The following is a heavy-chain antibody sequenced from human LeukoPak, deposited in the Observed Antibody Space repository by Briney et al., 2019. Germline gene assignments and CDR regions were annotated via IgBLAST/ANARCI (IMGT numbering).Heavy chain of an antibody. Sequence: PGGSLRLSCAASGFTVSSNYMSWVRQAPGKGLEWVSVIYSGGSTYYADSVKGRFTISRDNSKNTLYLQMNSLRAEDTAVYYCARNAVAGYDFFDYWGQGTLVTVSS. CDR1: GFTVSSNY. CDR2: IYSGGST. CDR3: ARNAVAGYDFFDY. V-gene: IGHV3-66*01. D-gene: IGHD6-19*01. J-gene: IGHJ4*02.